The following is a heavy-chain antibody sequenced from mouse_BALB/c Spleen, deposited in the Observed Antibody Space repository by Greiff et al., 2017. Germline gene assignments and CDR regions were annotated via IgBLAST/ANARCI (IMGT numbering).Heavy chain of an antibody. V-gene: IGHV5-4*02. J-gene: IGHJ3*01. Sequence: EVKLVESGGGLVKPGGSLKLSCAASGFTFSDYYMYWVRQTPEKRLEWVATISDGGSYTYYPDSVKGRFTISRDNAKNNLYLQMSSLKSEDTAMYYCASDGDYYGSSAWFAYWGQGTLVTVSA. CDR1: GFTFSDYY. CDR3: ASDGDYYGSSAWFAY. CDR2: ISDGGSYT. D-gene: IGHD1-1*01.